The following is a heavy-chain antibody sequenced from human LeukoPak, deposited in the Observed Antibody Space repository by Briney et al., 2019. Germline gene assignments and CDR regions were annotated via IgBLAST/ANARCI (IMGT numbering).Heavy chain of an antibody. CDR1: GFTFSSHW. CDR3: ARDPYDSSGYYPSPFDY. CDR2: IKLDVSET. J-gene: IGHJ4*02. V-gene: IGHV3-7*01. Sequence: GGSLRLSCAASGFTFSSHWMTWVRQAPGKGLEWVANIKLDVSETFYVDSVRGRFTISRDNTRNSLYLQMNSLRAEDTAVYYCARDPYDSSGYYPSPFDYWGQGTLVTVSS. D-gene: IGHD3-22*01.